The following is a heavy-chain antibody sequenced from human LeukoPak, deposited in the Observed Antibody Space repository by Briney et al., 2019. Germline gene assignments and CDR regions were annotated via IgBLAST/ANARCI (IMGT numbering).Heavy chain of an antibody. CDR3: AIWDDYVWGGLIDL. Sequence: GGSLRLTCAASGFTFSGYGMHWVRQAPGKGLEWVAFIRYDGSNKYYADSVKGRFIISRDNSKNTLYLQMNSLRAEDTAVYYCAIWDDYVWGGLIDLWGQGTLVTVSS. CDR1: GFTFSGYG. V-gene: IGHV3-30*02. CDR2: IRYDGSNK. D-gene: IGHD3-16*01. J-gene: IGHJ4*02.